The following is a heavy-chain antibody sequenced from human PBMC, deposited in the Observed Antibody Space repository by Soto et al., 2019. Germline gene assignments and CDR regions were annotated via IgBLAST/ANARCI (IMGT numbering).Heavy chain of an antibody. CDR2: IIPIFGTA. CDR1: GGTFSSYA. J-gene: IGHJ6*02. CDR3: ARSQADGSRLVMGFTYNSSDP. Sequence: SVKVSCKASGGTFSSYAISWVRQAPGQGLEWMGGIIPIFGTANYAQKFQGRVTITADESTSTAYMELSSLRSEDTAVYYCARSQADGSRLVMGFTYNSSDPWGQGTTVTVSS. D-gene: IGHD1-1*01. V-gene: IGHV1-69*13.